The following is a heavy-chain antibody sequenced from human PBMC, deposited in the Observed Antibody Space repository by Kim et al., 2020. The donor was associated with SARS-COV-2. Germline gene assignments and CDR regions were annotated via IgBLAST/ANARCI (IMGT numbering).Heavy chain of an antibody. D-gene: IGHD6-13*01. Sequence: SPSFQGHVTISADKSISTAYLQWSSLKASDTAMYYCARDPRIAAAGTMGYWGQGTLVTVSS. CDR3: ARDPRIAAAGTMGY. J-gene: IGHJ4*02. V-gene: IGHV5-10-1*01.